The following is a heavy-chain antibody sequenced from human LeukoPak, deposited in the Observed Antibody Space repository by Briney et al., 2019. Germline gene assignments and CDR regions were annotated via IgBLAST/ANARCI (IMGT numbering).Heavy chain of an antibody. CDR3: ARDKPRGSYYGSIFDS. CDR1: GFTFSSYW. D-gene: IGHD1-26*01. CDR2: IKDDGGEI. J-gene: IGHJ4*02. V-gene: IGHV3-7*01. Sequence: GGSLRLSCEASGFTFSSYWMSWVRQAPGKGLEWVANIKDDGGEIYYVDSVKGRFTISRDNAKSSLFLQMNSLRAEDAAVYYCARDKPRGSYYGSIFDSWGQGTLVTVSS.